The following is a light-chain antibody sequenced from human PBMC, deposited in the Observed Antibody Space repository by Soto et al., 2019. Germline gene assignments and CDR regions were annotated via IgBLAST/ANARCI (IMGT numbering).Light chain of an antibody. Sequence: QSVLTQPPSVSGTPGQRVTISCSGTGSNIGSHGVHWYQQLPGTAPKLLMYINNARPSGVPDRFSGSKSGTSASLAIRGLQSEDEAHYYCAAWDDGLTGVVFGGGTKLTVL. J-gene: IGLJ7*01. CDR2: INN. CDR3: AAWDDGLTGVV. V-gene: IGLV1-44*01. CDR1: GSNIGSHG.